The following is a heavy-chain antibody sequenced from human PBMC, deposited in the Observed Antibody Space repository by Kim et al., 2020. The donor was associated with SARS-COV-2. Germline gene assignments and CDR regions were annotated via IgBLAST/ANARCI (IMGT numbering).Heavy chain of an antibody. V-gene: IGHV3-48*03. CDR2: ISSSGSSI. D-gene: IGHD3-22*01. CDR1: GFTFSSYE. Sequence: GGSLRLSCAASGFTFSSYEMNWVRQAPGKGLEWVSYISSSGSSIYYADSVKGRFTISRDNAKNSLYLQMNSLRAEDTAVDYCYRSGYYVYPDYYYGMDVWGRGTTVTVSS. CDR3: YRSGYYVYPDYYYGMDV. J-gene: IGHJ6*02.